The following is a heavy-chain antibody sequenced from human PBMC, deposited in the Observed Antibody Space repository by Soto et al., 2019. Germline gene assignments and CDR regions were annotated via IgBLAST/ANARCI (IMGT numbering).Heavy chain of an antibody. V-gene: IGHV1-69*06. J-gene: IGHJ3*02. Sequence: QVQVMQSGAEVKKPGDSVKVSCKTSGYIFSDYGINWVRQAPGQGLEWMGGIIPMIGATNNAQKLKGRLTITADKSTGTVYMELNSLRSDDTAVYYCARYWSAGTLYGAFDIWGQGTEVTVSP. CDR3: ARYWSAGTLYGAFDI. CDR1: GYIFSDYG. D-gene: IGHD2-15*01. CDR2: IIPMIGAT.